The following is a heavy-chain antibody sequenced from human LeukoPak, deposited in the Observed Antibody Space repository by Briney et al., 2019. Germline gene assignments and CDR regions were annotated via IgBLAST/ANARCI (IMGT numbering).Heavy chain of an antibody. CDR1: GFSFSRHW. CDR2: ISDDGTYT. J-gene: IGHJ4*02. Sequence: GGPLRLSCAASGFSFSRHWMPWVRQAPGKGLVWVSRISDDGTYTANVDSVEGRFTISRDNVRNTLYLHMNSLRAEDTAVYYCASFGISRGSAYWGQGTLVTVSS. CDR3: ASFGISRGSAY. D-gene: IGHD3-10*01. V-gene: IGHV3-74*03.